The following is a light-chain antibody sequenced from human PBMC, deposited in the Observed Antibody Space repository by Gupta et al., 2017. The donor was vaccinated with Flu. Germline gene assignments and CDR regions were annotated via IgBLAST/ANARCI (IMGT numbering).Light chain of an antibody. J-gene: IGKJ4*01. Sequence: EIVLTPSPGTLSLSPGERATLSCRASQSLSSNYLAWYQQKPGQAPRLLIYGASSRAAGVPDRFSGSGSGTDFTLTISRLEPEDFAVYYCQHYGSSPLTFGGGTKVEIK. CDR2: GAS. CDR3: QHYGSSPLT. V-gene: IGKV3-20*01. CDR1: QSLSSNY.